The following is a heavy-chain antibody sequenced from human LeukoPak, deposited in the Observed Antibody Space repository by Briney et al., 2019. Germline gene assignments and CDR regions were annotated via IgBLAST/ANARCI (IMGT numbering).Heavy chain of an antibody. CDR2: IYSGGST. J-gene: IGHJ4*02. D-gene: IGHD3-10*01. Sequence: GGSLRLSCAASGFTVSSNYMSWVRRAPGKGLEWVSVIYSGGSTFCADSVKGRFTISRDNSKNTLYLQMNSLRAEDTAVYYCARGGVSWFGDPYYFDYWGQGTLVTVSS. V-gene: IGHV3-66*01. CDR1: GFTVSSNY. CDR3: ARGGVSWFGDPYYFDY.